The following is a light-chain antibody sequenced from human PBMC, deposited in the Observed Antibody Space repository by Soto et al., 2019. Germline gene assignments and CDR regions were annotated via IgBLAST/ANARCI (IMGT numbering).Light chain of an antibody. CDR2: DAS. CDR1: QSIGDY. V-gene: IGKV1-39*01. Sequence: DIPMAQSPSSLSASLGDSVSITCRASQSIGDYLNWYQVKPGKAPTLLISDASSLQPGVPPQFSGSGSGTDFTLTISNPQPENFATYYCQQRHSTPLTFGQGTKVEIK. CDR3: QQRHSTPLT. J-gene: IGKJ1*01.